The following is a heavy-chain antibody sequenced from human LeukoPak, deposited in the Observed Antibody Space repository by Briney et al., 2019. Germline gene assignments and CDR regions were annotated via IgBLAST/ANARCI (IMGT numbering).Heavy chain of an antibody. J-gene: IGHJ2*01. Sequence: PGGSLRLSCAASGFTFSGSDIHWVRQASGKGLEWIGRIKTKAESYATAYVVSVTGRFTISRDDSKNTAFPQMNSLKTEDTAVYYCSRRMFTADWHLDLWGRGTLVTVS. CDR3: SRRMFTADWHLDL. CDR1: GFTFSGSD. CDR2: IKTKAESYAT. D-gene: IGHD3-10*02. V-gene: IGHV3-73*01.